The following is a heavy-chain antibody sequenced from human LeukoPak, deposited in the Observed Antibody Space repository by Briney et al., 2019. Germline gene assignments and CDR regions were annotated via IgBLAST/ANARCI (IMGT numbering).Heavy chain of an antibody. CDR2: ISGSGGST. D-gene: IGHD3-16*01. V-gene: IGHV3-23*01. J-gene: IGHJ4*02. CDR3: AKILHLAYFDY. Sequence: SGGSLRLSCVASGFTFSSHGMNWVRQAPGKGLEWVSGISGSGGSTYYADSVKGRFTISRDNSKNTLYLQMNSLRAEDTAVYYCAKILHLAYFDYWGQGTLVTVSS. CDR1: GFTFSSHG.